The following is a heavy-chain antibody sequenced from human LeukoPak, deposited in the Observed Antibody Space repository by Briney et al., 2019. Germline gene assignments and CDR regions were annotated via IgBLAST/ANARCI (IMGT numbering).Heavy chain of an antibody. CDR3: SRVAQSGPTGWFDP. CDR1: GFTFSSYS. V-gene: IGHV3-21*01. D-gene: IGHD1-1*01. CDR2: ISSTGSYI. J-gene: IGHJ5*02. Sequence: GGSLRLSCAVSGFTFSSYSMNWVRQAPGKGLEWVSSISSTGSYIYHADSVKSRFTISRDNPGNVVYLQMDSLRAEDTAVYYCSRVAQSGPTGWFDPWGQGTLVTVSS.